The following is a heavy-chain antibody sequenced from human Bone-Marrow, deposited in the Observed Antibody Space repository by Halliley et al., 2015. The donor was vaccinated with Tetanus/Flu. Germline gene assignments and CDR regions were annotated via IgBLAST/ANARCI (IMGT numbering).Heavy chain of an antibody. Sequence: SLRLSCAGFGFSFSSYGIRWVRQAPGKGLEYVAGISTDGSKTSYVNSVKGRFTISRDNSRSTVFLQMGSLRGEDMAVYYCTRAGKPTQPHCFDSWGQGTLVTVSS. CDR2: ISTDGSKT. J-gene: IGHJ4*02. CDR3: TRAGKPTQPHCFDS. CDR1: GFSFSSYG. D-gene: IGHD2-2*01. V-gene: IGHV3-64*01.